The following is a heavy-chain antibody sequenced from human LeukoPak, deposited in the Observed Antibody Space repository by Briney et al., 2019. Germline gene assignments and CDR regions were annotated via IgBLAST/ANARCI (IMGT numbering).Heavy chain of an antibody. D-gene: IGHD6-19*01. Sequence: PGGSLRLSCAASGFTFSSYEMNWVRQAPGKGLEWVSYISSSGSTIYYADSVKGRFTISRDNAKNSLYLQMNSLRAEDTAVYHCAKEAGDGWSYFDFWGQGTLVTVSS. CDR1: GFTFSSYE. CDR3: AKEAGDGWSYFDF. CDR2: ISSSGSTI. V-gene: IGHV3-48*03. J-gene: IGHJ4*02.